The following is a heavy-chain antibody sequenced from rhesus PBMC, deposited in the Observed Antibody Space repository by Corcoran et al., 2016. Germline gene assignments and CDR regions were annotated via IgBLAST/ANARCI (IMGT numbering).Heavy chain of an antibody. V-gene: IGHV4-165*02. CDR2: IGGSTGST. CDR3: ARRPGSGTWNLGYNRFDL. J-gene: IGHJ5-1*01. D-gene: IGHD6-25*01. CDR1: GGSRRVYY. Sequence: QVQLQETGPGLVKPSETLSLTCAVSGGSRRVYYWNCIRQPPGKGLEWIGYIGGSTGSTYYNPSLKSRVTISTDTSKNQFSLMLNSVTAADTAVYYCARRPGSGTWNLGYNRFDLWGAGVLVTVSS.